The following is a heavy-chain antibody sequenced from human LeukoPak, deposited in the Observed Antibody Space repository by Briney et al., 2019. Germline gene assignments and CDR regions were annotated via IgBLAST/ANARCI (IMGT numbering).Heavy chain of an antibody. CDR1: GGSISSSSYY. D-gene: IGHD2-21*02. CDR3: ASQPGGVTNYFDY. V-gene: IGHV4-39*01. J-gene: IGHJ4*02. Sequence: SETLSLTCTVSGGSISSSSYYWGWIRQPPGKGLEWIGSIYYSGSTYYNPSLKSRVTISVDTSKNQFSLKLSSVTAADTAVYYCASQPGGVTNYFDYWGQGTLVTVSS. CDR2: IYYSGST.